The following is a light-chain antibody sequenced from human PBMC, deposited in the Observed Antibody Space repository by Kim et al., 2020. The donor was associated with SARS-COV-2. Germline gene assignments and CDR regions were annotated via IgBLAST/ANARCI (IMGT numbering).Light chain of an antibody. CDR2: GTS. CDR1: HCIDNY. Sequence: PRDTATLSCRPSHCIDNYFAWHQQPPEPPPRLLIYGTSTSAAVLPARFSGSGSATEFTLTISRLPDDDFAVYCRQQYNDWSYTFGQGTKLEI. J-gene: IGKJ2*01. V-gene: IGKV3-15*01. CDR3: QQYNDWSYT.